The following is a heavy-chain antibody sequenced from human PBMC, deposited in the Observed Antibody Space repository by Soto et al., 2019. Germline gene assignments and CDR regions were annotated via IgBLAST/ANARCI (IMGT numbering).Heavy chain of an antibody. CDR2: ILYDGSNK. J-gene: IGHJ4*02. CDR3: AKDLGEHDY. CDR1: GFTFSSYG. V-gene: IGHV3-30*18. D-gene: IGHD2-21*01. Sequence: GGSLRLSCAASGFTFSSYGMHWVRQAPGKGLEWVAVILYDGSNKYYADSVKGRFTISRDNSKNTLYLQMNSLRAEDTAVYYCAKDLGEHDYWGQGTLVTVSS.